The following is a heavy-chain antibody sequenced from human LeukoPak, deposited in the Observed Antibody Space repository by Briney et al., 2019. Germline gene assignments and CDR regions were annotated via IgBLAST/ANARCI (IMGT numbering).Heavy chain of an antibody. D-gene: IGHD3-22*01. J-gene: IGHJ4*02. CDR3: ASSGLAVDYYDSSGYYYFDY. CDR2: IYSGGST. V-gene: IGHV3-53*01. CDR1: GFTFSIYS. Sequence: GGSLRLSCAASGFTFSIYSMNWVRQAPGKGLEWVSVIYSGGSTYYADSVKGRFTISRDNSKNTLYLQMNSLRAEDTAVYYCASSGLAVDYYDSSGYYYFDYWGQGTLVTVSS.